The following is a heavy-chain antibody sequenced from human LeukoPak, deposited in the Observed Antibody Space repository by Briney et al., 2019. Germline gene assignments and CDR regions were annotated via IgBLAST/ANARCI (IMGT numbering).Heavy chain of an antibody. Sequence: NPGGSLRLSCAASGFTFSIYSMNWVRQALGRGLEWVSSISSRSSYIHYADSVKGRFTVSRDNAKNSLYLQMNSLRAEDTAVYYCAVASSGYYLDAFDIWGQRTMVTVSS. D-gene: IGHD3-22*01. J-gene: IGHJ3*02. CDR2: ISSRSSYI. CDR1: GFTFSIYS. V-gene: IGHV3-21*01. CDR3: AVASSGYYLDAFDI.